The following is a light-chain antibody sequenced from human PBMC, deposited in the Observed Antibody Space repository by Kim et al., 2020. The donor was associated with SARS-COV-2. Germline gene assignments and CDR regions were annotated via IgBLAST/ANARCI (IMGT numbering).Light chain of an antibody. V-gene: IGLV3-1*01. J-gene: IGLJ3*02. CDR2: QDS. Sequence: SYELTQPPSVSVSPGQTASIPCSGDKLGDEYACWYQQKPGQSPVLVIYQDSKRPSGIPERFSGSNSGNTATLTISGTQAMDEADYYCQAWDSSPWVFGGGTKLTVL. CDR3: QAWDSSPWV. CDR1: KLGDEY.